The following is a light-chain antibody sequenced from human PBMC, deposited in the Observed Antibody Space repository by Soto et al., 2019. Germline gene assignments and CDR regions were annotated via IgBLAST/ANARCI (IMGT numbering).Light chain of an antibody. CDR2: EVT. J-gene: IGLJ2*01. Sequence: QSALTQPASVSGSPGQSITISCSGTSSDVGAHDFVSWYQYHPDKAPKVIIFEVTKRPSGVSSRFSGSKTGNTASLTISGLQAEDEADYYCNSYTLSRTVIFGGGTKLTVL. CDR1: SSDVGAHDF. CDR3: NSYTLSRTVI. V-gene: IGLV2-14*01.